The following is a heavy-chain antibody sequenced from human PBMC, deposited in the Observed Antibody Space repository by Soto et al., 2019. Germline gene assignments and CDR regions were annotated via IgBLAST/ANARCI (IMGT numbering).Heavy chain of an antibody. CDR3: ARAGYSSTWDSYFDH. J-gene: IGHJ4*02. V-gene: IGHV1-3*01. CDR2: INVGKGKS. Sequence: QVQLVQSGAEVKKPGASVKVSCKTSGYSFTSYAIHWVRQAPGQGLEWMGWINVGKGKSRYSQIFQGRVTITRGTSATTAYMELSSLRFEDTAVYYCARAGYSSTWDSYFDHWGQGTLVTVSS. CDR1: GYSFTSYA. D-gene: IGHD6-13*01.